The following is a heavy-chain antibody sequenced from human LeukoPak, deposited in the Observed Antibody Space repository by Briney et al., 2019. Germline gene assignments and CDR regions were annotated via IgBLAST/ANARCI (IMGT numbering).Heavy chain of an antibody. CDR1: GFTFSSYA. D-gene: IGHD3-9*01. CDR3: AKAHEHYDILTGYRSPVDY. Sequence: GGSLRHSCAASGFTFSSYAMSWVRQAPGKGLEWVSAISGSGGSTYYADSVKGRFTISRDNSKNTLYLQMNSLRAEDTAVYYCAKAHEHYDILTGYRSPVDYWGQGTLVTVSS. CDR2: ISGSGGST. J-gene: IGHJ4*02. V-gene: IGHV3-23*01.